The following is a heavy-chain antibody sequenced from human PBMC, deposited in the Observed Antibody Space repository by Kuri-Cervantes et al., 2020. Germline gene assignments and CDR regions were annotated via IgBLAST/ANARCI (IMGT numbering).Heavy chain of an antibody. V-gene: IGHV4-61*05. CDR2: IYYSGST. CDR3: TRVAGRDGPYYFDY. D-gene: IGHD5-24*01. CDR1: GGSISSSNYY. J-gene: IGHJ4*02. Sequence: SETLSLTCTVSGGSISSSNYYWGWIRQPPGKGLEWIGYIYYSGSTNYNPSLKSLVTISVDTSKNQFSLKLSSVTAADTAVYCWTRVAGRDGPYYFDYWGQGTLVTVSS.